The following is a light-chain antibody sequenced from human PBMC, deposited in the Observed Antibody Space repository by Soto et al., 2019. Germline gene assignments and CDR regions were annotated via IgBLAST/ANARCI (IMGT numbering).Light chain of an antibody. J-gene: IGLJ2*01. Sequence: QSALTQPASVSGSPGQSIAISCTGTSSDVGAYNYVSWYQQHPGKAPELMIYDVSNRPSGVSNRFSGSKSGNTASLTISGLQAEDEADYYCSSYTGSNTYVVFGGGTQLTVL. CDR1: SSDVGAYNY. CDR2: DVS. CDR3: SSYTGSNTYVV. V-gene: IGLV2-14*01.